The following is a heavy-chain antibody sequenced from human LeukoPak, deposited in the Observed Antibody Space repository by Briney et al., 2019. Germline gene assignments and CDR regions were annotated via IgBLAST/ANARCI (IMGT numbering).Heavy chain of an antibody. CDR1: GFTFSSYA. J-gene: IGHJ6*02. Sequence: GGSLRLSCAASGFTFSSYAMSWVRQAPGKGLEWVSAISGSGGSTYYADSVKGRFTISRDNSKNTLYLQMNSLRAEDTAVYYCARDRIYYDSSGYYYYYYGMDVWGQGTTVTVSS. V-gene: IGHV3-23*01. CDR2: ISGSGGST. CDR3: ARDRIYYDSSGYYYYYYGMDV. D-gene: IGHD3-22*01.